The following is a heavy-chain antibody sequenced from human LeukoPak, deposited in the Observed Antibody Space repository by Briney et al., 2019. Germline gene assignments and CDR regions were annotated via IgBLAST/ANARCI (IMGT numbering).Heavy chain of an antibody. CDR2: IYHSGGA. Sequence: SETLSLTCIVSGDSISSSNYYWGWIRQPPGKGLEWIGQIYHSGGANYNPSLRSRVTISIDTSKNQLSLRLSSVTAADTAVYYCARHGSYCFDSWGQGTLVTVSS. D-gene: IGHD3-10*01. CDR1: GDSISSSNYY. CDR3: ARHGSYCFDS. V-gene: IGHV4-39*01. J-gene: IGHJ4*02.